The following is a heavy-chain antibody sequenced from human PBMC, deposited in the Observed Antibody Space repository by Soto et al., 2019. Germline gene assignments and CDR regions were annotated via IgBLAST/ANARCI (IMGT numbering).Heavy chain of an antibody. CDR1: GSISTTTP. Sequence: GGSLRLSCAASGSISTTTPLSWVRQAQGKGLEWVSTISGRGTNTYYADSVKGRFIISRDNLKNTVNLQMNGLGVEDTAIYYCATSFRYFDNWGQGTRVTVSS. V-gene: IGHV3-23*01. J-gene: IGHJ4*02. CDR2: ISGRGTNT. CDR3: ATSFRYFDN.